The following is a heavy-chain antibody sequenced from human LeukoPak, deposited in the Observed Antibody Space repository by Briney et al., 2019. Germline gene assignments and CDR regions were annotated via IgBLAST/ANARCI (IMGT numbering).Heavy chain of an antibody. Sequence: GESLEISCKGSGYSFTTYWIGWVRQMPGKGLEWMGIIYPSDSETRYSPSFQGQVTISVDKSISTAYLQWRSLKASDTAMYYCARRRAASTIYHYSMDFWGHGTTVIVS. J-gene: IGHJ6*02. CDR1: GYSFTTYW. D-gene: IGHD5/OR15-5a*01. V-gene: IGHV5-51*01. CDR3: ARRRAASTIYHYSMDF. CDR2: IYPSDSET.